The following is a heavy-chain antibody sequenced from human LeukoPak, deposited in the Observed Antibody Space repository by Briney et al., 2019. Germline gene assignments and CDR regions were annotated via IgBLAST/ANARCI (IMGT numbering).Heavy chain of an antibody. J-gene: IGHJ6*02. Sequence: GGSLGLSCAASGFTFSSYGMHWVRQAPGKGLEWVAVISYDGSNKYYADSVKGRFTISRDNSKNTLYLQMNSLRAEDTAVYYCAKSAAGATAYYYYGMDVWGQGTTVTVSS. CDR3: AKSAAGATAYYYYGMDV. CDR2: ISYDGSNK. CDR1: GFTFSSYG. V-gene: IGHV3-30*18. D-gene: IGHD1-26*01.